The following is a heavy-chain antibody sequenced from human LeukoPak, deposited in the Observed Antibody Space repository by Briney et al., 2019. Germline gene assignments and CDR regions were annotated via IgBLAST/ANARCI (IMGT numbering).Heavy chain of an antibody. J-gene: IGHJ4*02. CDR1: GFTFSSYG. V-gene: IGHV3-23*01. D-gene: IGHD4-17*01. Sequence: GGTLRLSCAASGFTFSSYGMSWVRQAPGKGLEWVSAISGSGGSTYYADSVKGRFTISRDNSKNTLYLQMNSLRAEDTAVYYCAKARGWDGDRSGLDYWGQGTLVTVSS. CDR3: AKARGWDGDRSGLDY. CDR2: ISGSGGST.